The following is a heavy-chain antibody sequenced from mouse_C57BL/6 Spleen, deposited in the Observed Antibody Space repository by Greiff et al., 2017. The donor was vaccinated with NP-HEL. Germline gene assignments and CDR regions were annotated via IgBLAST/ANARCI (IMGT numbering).Heavy chain of an antibody. D-gene: IGHD1-1*01. Sequence: VQLQQPGAELVKPGASVKLSCKASGYTFTSYWMQWVKQRPGQGLEWIGEIDPSDSYTNYNQKFKGKATLTVDTSSSTAYMQLSSLTSEDSAVYYCARDTTVVAHWGQGTLVTVSA. CDR3: ARDTTVVAH. CDR2: IDPSDSYT. CDR1: GYTFTSYW. J-gene: IGHJ3*01. V-gene: IGHV1-50*01.